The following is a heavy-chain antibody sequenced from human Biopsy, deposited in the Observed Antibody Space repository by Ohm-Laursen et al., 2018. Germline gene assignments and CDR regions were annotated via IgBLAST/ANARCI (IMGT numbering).Heavy chain of an antibody. D-gene: IGHD6-6*01. CDR2: ISYDGSKT. CDR1: GFTFSSSG. V-gene: IGHV3-30*03. Sequence: SLRLSCTASGFTFSSSGMHWVRQAPGKGLEWVAAISYDGSKTDYGDSVKGRLNISRDNSKNSLYLQLNSLRVEDTAVYYCARDSSRRAREGGMDVWGQGTTVTVSS. J-gene: IGHJ6*02. CDR3: ARDSSRRAREGGMDV.